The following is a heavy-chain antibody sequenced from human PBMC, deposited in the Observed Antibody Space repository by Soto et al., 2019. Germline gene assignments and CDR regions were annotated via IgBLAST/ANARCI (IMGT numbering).Heavy chain of an antibody. Sequence: PGGSLRLSCAASGFTFSNAWMSWVRQAPGKGLEWVGRIKSKTDGGTTDYAAPVKGRFTISRDDSKNTLYLQMNSLKTEDTAVYYCTQCDSGSDRSIDYWGQGTIVTVYS. J-gene: IGHJ4*02. V-gene: IGHV3-15*01. CDR3: TQCDSGSDRSIDY. CDR1: GFTFSNAW. D-gene: IGHD1-26*01. CDR2: IKSKTDGGTT.